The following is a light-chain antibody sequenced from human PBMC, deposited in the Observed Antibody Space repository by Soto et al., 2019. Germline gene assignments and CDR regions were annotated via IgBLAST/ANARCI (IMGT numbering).Light chain of an antibody. CDR3: QQIHSTSSYT. J-gene: IGKJ2*01. CDR1: QNIRNY. Sequence: DIQMTQSPSSLSASVGDRVTITCRASQNIRNYLNWYQQRPGKTPNLLVYAASNLRSGVPSRFSDSGSGTDFTLTISSLQPEDFGTYYCQQIHSTSSYTFGQGSRVDVK. V-gene: IGKV1-39*01. CDR2: AAS.